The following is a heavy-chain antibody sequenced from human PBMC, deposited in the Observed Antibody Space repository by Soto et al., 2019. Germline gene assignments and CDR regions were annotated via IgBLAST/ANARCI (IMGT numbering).Heavy chain of an antibody. J-gene: IGHJ5*02. CDR2: IIPLFGTT. CDR1: GGTFSRYS. CDR3: ARAHGSSWYNWFDP. Sequence: RASVKVSCKASGGTFSRYSISWVRQAPGRGLEWMGGIIPLFGTTNYAQKFRGRVTVTADESTSTVYMEVRSLRFEDTAVYYCARAHGSSWYNWFDPWGQGTLVTVSS. D-gene: IGHD6-13*01. V-gene: IGHV1-69*13.